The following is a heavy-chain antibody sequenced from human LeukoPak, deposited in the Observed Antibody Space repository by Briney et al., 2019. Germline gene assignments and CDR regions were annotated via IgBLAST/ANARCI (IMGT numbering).Heavy chain of an antibody. Sequence: SETLSLTCAVSGVSISTYYWGWIRQPPGKGLEWIGFVYYTGDTNYTPSLMGRVTISVDSSKNQFSLKLSSVTAADTAVYYCARSISWYSYSDYWGQGTLVTVSS. CDR1: GVSISTYY. CDR2: VYYTGDT. V-gene: IGHV4-59*01. CDR3: ARSISWYSYSDY. J-gene: IGHJ4*02. D-gene: IGHD6-13*01.